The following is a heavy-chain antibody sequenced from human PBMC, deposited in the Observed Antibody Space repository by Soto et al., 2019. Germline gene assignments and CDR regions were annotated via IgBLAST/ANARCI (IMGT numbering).Heavy chain of an antibody. CDR2: IIPISGTA. Sequence: QVQLVQSGAEVKKPGSSVKVSCKASGGTFSSYAISWVRQAPGQGLEWMGGIIPISGTANYAQKFQGRVTITADESTSTAYMELSSLGSEDTAVYYCARDDYDYVWGSYRYGRDPDPWGQGTLVTVSS. CDR1: GGTFSSYA. J-gene: IGHJ5*02. CDR3: ARDDYDYVWGSYRYGRDPDP. D-gene: IGHD3-16*02. V-gene: IGHV1-69*01.